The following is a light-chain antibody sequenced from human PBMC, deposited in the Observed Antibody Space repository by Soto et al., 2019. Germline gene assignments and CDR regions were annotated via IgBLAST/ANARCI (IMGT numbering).Light chain of an antibody. V-gene: IGLV4-69*01. CDR3: PTWGTGIRGV. J-gene: IGLJ2*01. CDR2: LNSDGSH. CDR1: SGHSSYA. Sequence: QPVLTQSPSASASLGASVKLTCTLSSGHSSYAIAWHQQQPEKGPRYLMKLNSDGSHSKGDGIPDRFSGSSSGAERYLTISSLQSEDEADYYCPTWGTGIRGVFGGGTKLTVL.